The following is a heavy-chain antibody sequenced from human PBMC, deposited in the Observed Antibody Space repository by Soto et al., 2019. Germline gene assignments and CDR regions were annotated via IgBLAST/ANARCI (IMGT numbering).Heavy chain of an antibody. V-gene: IGHV3-23*01. Sequence: EVQLLESGGGLVQPGGSLRLSCAASGFTFSSYAMSWVRQAPGKGLEWVSAISGSGGSTYYADSVKGRFTISRDNSQHTLYLQMNSLRAEDTAVYYCAKDRGWNSPPPLDVWGKGTTVTVSS. J-gene: IGHJ6*04. CDR3: AKDRGWNSPPPLDV. CDR1: GFTFSSYA. D-gene: IGHD1-7*01. CDR2: ISGSGGST.